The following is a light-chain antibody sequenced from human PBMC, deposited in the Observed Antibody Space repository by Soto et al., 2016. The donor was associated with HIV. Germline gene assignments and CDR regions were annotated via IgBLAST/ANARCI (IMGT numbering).Light chain of an antibody. CDR1: NIGSKS. V-gene: IGLV3-21*03. CDR2: DNR. J-gene: IGLJ3*02. Sequence: SYVLTQPPSVSVAPGKTATITCGGNNIGSKSVHWYQQKPGQAPRLVVYDNRDRPSGIPERFSGSNSENTATLTISRVEAGDEADYYCQVWDSSSDHWVFGGGTKLTVL. CDR3: QVWDSSSDHWV.